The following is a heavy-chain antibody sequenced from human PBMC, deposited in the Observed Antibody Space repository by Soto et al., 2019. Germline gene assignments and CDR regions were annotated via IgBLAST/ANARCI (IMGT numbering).Heavy chain of an antibody. D-gene: IGHD2-2*01. V-gene: IGHV1-24*01. CDR1: GYTLTELS. CDR2: FDPEDGET. Sequence: QVQLVQSGAEVKKPGASVKVSCKVSGYTLTELSMHWVRQAPGKGLEWMGGFDPEDGETIYAQKFQGRVTMTEDTSTDTAYMELSSLRSEDTAVYYCATAKVIFPCSSTSCYEAFDIWGQGTMVTVSS. CDR3: ATAKVIFPCSSTSCYEAFDI. J-gene: IGHJ3*02.